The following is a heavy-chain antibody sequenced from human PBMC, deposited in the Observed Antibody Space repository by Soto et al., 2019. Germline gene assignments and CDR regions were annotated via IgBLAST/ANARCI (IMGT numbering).Heavy chain of an antibody. CDR2: ISYDGSNK. CDR1: GFTFSSYG. CDR3: AKDHGDIVVVVAATHKYYFDY. J-gene: IGHJ4*02. Sequence: GGSLRLSCAASGFTFSSYGMHWVRQAPGKGLEWVAVISYDGSNKYYADSVKGRFTISRDNSKNTLYLQMNSLRAEDTAVYYCAKDHGDIVVVVAATHKYYFDYWGQGTLVTVSS. D-gene: IGHD2-15*01. V-gene: IGHV3-30*18.